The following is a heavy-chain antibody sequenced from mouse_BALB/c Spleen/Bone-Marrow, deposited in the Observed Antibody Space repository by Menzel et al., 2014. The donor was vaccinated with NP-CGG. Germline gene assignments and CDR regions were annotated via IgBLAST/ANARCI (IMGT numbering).Heavy chain of an antibody. CDR1: GYAFSIYW. CDR2: IYPGDDDT. Sequence: SGAELVRPGSSVKISCKASGYAFSIYWMNWVKQRPGQGLEWIGQIYPGDDDTDYNGKFKGKATLTADRSSSTAYMQLNSLTSEDPAVYFCARGGISIDYWGQGTTLTVSS. J-gene: IGHJ2*01. V-gene: IGHV1-80*01. CDR3: ARGGISIDY.